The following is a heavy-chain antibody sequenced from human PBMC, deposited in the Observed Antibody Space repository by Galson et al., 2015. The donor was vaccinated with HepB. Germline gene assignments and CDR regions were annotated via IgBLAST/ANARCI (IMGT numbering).Heavy chain of an antibody. CDR2: IIPIFGTP. V-gene: IGHV1-69*13. Sequence: SVKVSCKASGGTFSSYAINWVRQAPGQGLEWMGGIIPIFGTPNYAQKFQGRVTITADESTTTAYMDLNSLRSEDTAVYYCARVAADCSSISCPFDYWGQGTLVTVSS. CDR1: GGTFSSYA. D-gene: IGHD2-2*01. CDR3: ARVAADCSSISCPFDY. J-gene: IGHJ4*02.